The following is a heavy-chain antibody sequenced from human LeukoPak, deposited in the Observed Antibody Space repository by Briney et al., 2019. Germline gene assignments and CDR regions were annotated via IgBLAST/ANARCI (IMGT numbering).Heavy chain of an antibody. J-gene: IGHJ4*02. D-gene: IGHD1-26*01. CDR3: ARDVGGSLDY. CDR1: GFTVSSNY. Sequence: SGGSLRLSCAASGFTVSSNYMSWVRQAPGKGLEWVSVICSGGSTYYADSVKGRFTISRDNSKNTLYLQMNSLRAEDTAVYYCARDVGGSLDYWGQGTLVTVSS. V-gene: IGHV3-53*01. CDR2: ICSGGST.